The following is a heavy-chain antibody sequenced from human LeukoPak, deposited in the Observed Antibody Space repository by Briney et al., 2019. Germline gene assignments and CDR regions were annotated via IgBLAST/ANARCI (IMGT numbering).Heavy chain of an antibody. V-gene: IGHV1-18*01. J-gene: IGHJ4*02. D-gene: IGHD2-2*02. CDR1: GYTFTGYG. CDR2: ISAYNGNT. Sequence: GASVKVSCKASGYTFTGYGISWVRQAPGQGLEWMGWISAYNGNTNYAQKLQGRVTMTTDTSTSTAYMELRSLRSDDTAVYYCARVVVVPAAILWYFDYWGQGTLVTVSS. CDR3: ARVVVVPAAILWYFDY.